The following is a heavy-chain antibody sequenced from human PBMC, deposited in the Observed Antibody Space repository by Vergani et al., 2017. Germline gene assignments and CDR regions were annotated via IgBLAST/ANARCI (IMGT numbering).Heavy chain of an antibody. V-gene: IGHV3-73*01. CDR1: GFTFSGSA. J-gene: IGHJ6*03. Sequence: EVQLVESGGGLVQPGGSLKLSCAASGFTFSGSAMHWVRQASGKGLEWVGRIRSKANSYATAYAASVKGRFTISRDNAKNSLYLQMNSLRAEDTAVYYCARLLRGSSWYYYYYMDVWGKGP. CDR3: ARLLRGSSWYYYYYMDV. CDR2: IRSKANSYAT. D-gene: IGHD6-13*01.